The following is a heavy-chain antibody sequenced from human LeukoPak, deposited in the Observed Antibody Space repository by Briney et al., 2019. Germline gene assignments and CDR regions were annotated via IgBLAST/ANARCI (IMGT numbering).Heavy chain of an antibody. CDR1: GGSISSYY. Sequence: PSETLSLTCTVSGGSISSYYWSWIRQPPGKGLEWIGYIYYSGSTNYNPSLKSRVTISVDTSKNQFSLKLSSVTAADTAVYYCARDSIAARRGVVYWGQGTLVTVSS. D-gene: IGHD6-6*01. CDR2: IYYSGST. CDR3: ARDSIAARRGVVY. J-gene: IGHJ4*02. V-gene: IGHV4-59*01.